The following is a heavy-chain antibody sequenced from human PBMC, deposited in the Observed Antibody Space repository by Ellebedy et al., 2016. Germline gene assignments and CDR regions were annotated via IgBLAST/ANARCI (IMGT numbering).Heavy chain of an antibody. V-gene: IGHV3-21*06. CDR1: GFTFSSYS. CDR2: ISSSSSYI. D-gene: IGHD5-18*01. CDR3: ARERRRVASGYSHGVGGWFDP. Sequence: GGSLRLSCAASGFTFSSYSMNWVRQAPGKGLEWVSSISSSSSYIYYADSVKGRFTISRDNAKNSLYLQMNSLRAEDTAVYYCARERRRVASGYSHGVGGWFDPWGQGTLVTVSS. J-gene: IGHJ5*02.